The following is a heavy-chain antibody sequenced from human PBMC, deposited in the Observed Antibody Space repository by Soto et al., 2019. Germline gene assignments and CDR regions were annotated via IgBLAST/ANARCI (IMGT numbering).Heavy chain of an antibody. V-gene: IGHV3-7*01. J-gene: IGHJ4*02. CDR2: IKQDGGEK. D-gene: IGHD3-22*01. Sequence: EVQLVESGGGLVQPGGSLRLSCAASGFTFSSYWMSWVRQAPGKGLEWVANIKQDGGEKYYVDSVKGRFAISRDNAKDSLYLQMNSLRAEDTAVYYCGRVISLAVDSWGQGALVTVSS. CDR1: GFTFSSYW. CDR3: GRVISLAVDS.